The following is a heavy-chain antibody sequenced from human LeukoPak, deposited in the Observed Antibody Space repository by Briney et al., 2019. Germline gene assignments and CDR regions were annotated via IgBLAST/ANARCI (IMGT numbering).Heavy chain of an antibody. CDR2: IIPIFGTA. D-gene: IGHD2-2*01. CDR3: ARDSQYCSSTSCWAFDP. CDR1: GGTFSSYA. V-gene: IGHV1-69*01. Sequence: HVASVKVSCKASGGTFSSYAISWVRQAPGQGLEWMGGIIPIFGTANYAQKFQGRVTITADESTSTAYMELSSLRSEDTAVYYCARDSQYCSSTSCWAFDPWGQGTLVTVSS. J-gene: IGHJ5*02.